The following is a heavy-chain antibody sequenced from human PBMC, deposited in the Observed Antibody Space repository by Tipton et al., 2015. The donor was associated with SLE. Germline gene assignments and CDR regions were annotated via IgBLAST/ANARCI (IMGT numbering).Heavy chain of an antibody. D-gene: IGHD6-19*01. CDR1: GGSISSSSYY. V-gene: IGHV4-61*01. CDR3: AREGGNSSGWLVY. Sequence: TLSLTCTVSGGSISSSSYYWSWIRQPPGKGLEWIGYIYYSGSTNYNPSLKSRVTISVDTSKNQFSLKLSSVTAADTAVYYCAREGGNSSGWLVYWGQGTLVTVSS. J-gene: IGHJ4*02. CDR2: IYYSGST.